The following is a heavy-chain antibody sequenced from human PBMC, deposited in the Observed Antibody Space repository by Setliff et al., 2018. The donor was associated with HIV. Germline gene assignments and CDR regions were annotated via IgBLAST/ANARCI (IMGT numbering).Heavy chain of an antibody. J-gene: IGHJ4*02. CDR1: GFSFTSSA. Sequence: EASVKVSCKASGFSFTSSAVQWVRRARGQRLEWIGWIVVGSGKTNYAQKFQERVTITRDMSTSTAYMELSSLRSDDTAVYFCAAGEGVPDSWAFDYWGQGTLVTVSS. V-gene: IGHV1-58*01. CDR3: AAGEGVPDSWAFDY. CDR2: IVVGSGKT. D-gene: IGHD1-26*01.